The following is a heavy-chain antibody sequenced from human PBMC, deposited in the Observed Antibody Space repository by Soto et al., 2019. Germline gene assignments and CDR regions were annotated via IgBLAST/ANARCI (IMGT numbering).Heavy chain of an antibody. V-gene: IGHV4-39*07. CDR1: GGSISSSSYY. J-gene: IGHJ6*02. CDR3: ARTNFRYDSSGYSYAMDV. CDR2: IYYSGST. D-gene: IGHD3-22*01. Sequence: QLQLQESGPGLVKPSETLSLTCTVSGGSISSSSYYWGWIRQPPGKGLEWIGSIYYSGSTNYNPSLKSRVTISVDTSQNQFSLRLSSVTAADTAVYYCARTNFRYDSSGYSYAMDVWGQGTTVTVSS.